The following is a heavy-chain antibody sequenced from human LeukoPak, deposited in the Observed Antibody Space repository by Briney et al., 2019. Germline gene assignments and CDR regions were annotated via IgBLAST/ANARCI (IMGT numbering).Heavy chain of an antibody. J-gene: IGHJ5*02. V-gene: IGHV1-8*01. D-gene: IGHD3-3*01. CDR3: ARRDYDFWSGYSPDNWFDP. Sequence: ASVRVSCKASGYTFTSYDINWVRQATGQGLEGMGWRNPNSGNTGYAQKFQGRVTMTRNTSISTAYMELSSLRSEDTAVYYCARRDYDFWSGYSPDNWFDPWGQGTLVTVSS. CDR1: GYTFTSYD. CDR2: RNPNSGNT.